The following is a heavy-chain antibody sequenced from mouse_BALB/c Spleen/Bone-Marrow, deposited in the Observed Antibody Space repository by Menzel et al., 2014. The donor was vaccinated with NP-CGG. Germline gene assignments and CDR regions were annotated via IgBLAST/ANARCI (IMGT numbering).Heavy chain of an antibody. CDR3: ARWEYYAMDY. CDR1: GFNIKDTY. J-gene: IGHJ4*01. CDR2: IDPANGNT. V-gene: IGHV14-3*02. Sequence: VQLQQPGAELVKPGASVKLSCTASGFNIKDTYMHWVKQRPEQGLEWIGRIDPANGNTKYDPKFQGKATITADTSSNTACLQLSDLTSEDTAVYYCARWEYYAMDYWGQGTSVTVSS. D-gene: IGHD4-1*01.